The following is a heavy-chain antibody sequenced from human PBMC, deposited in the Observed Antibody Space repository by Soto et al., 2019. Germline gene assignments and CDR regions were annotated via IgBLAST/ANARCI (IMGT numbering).Heavy chain of an antibody. D-gene: IGHD6-13*01. Sequence: QVQLVQSGAEVKKPGASVKVSCKASGYTFTSYGISWARQAPGQGLEWMGWISAYNGNTNYAQKPQGRVTMTTDTSTSTAYMELRSLRSDDTAVYYCASVRYSSSWYDWFDPWGQGTLVTVSS. CDR3: ASVRYSSSWYDWFDP. CDR2: ISAYNGNT. J-gene: IGHJ5*02. V-gene: IGHV1-18*01. CDR1: GYTFTSYG.